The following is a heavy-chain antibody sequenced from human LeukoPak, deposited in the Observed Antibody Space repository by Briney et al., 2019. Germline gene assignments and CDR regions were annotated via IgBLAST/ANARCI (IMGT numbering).Heavy chain of an antibody. CDR3: AREYSSGWDDYYFDY. D-gene: IGHD6-19*01. Sequence: GGSLRLSCAASGFTFSSYWMSWVRQAPEKGLEWVANIKQDGSEKYYVDSVKGRFTISRDNAKNSLYLQMNSLRAEDTAVYYCAREYSSGWDDYYFDYWGQGTLVTVSS. CDR1: GFTFSSYW. J-gene: IGHJ4*02. V-gene: IGHV3-7*03. CDR2: IKQDGSEK.